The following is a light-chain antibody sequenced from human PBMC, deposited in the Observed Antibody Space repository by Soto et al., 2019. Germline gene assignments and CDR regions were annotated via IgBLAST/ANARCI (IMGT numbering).Light chain of an antibody. V-gene: IGLV1-40*01. J-gene: IGLJ3*02. CDR1: SSNIGAGFD. CDR2: GNN. CDR3: QSYDSSLSGSWV. Sequence: QPVLTQPPSVSGAPGQRVTISCTGTSSNIGAGFDVHWYQQLPGAAPKLLIYGNNNRPSGVPDRVSGSKSGTSASLAITGLQAADEADYYCQSYDSSLSGSWVFGGGTKVTVL.